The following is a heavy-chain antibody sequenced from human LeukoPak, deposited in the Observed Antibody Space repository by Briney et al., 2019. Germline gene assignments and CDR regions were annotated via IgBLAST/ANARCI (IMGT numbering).Heavy chain of an antibody. CDR3: ARGGGRHDY. CDR1: GDSIRSYY. J-gene: IGHJ4*02. V-gene: IGHV4-59*01. CDR2: SYYSGST. D-gene: IGHD3-16*01. Sequence: SETLSLTCSVSGDSIRSYYWSWIRQPPGKGLEWIGYSYYSGSTNYNPSRTSRVTISVDTSKNQFSLNLSSVTAADTAVYYCARGGGRHDYWGQGTLVTVSS.